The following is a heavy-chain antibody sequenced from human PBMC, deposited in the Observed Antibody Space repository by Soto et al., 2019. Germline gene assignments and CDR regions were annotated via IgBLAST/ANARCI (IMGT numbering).Heavy chain of an antibody. Sequence: GSGPTLVNPTQTLTLTCTFSGFSLSTSRVGVGWIRQPPGKALEWLAIIYWDDDKRYSPSLESRLAITKDTSKNQVVLTMTNLDPEDTATYYCAHIMITFGGVSALDAFDFWGQGTMVTVSS. D-gene: IGHD3-16*01. V-gene: IGHV2-5*02. J-gene: IGHJ3*01. CDR2: IYWDDDK. CDR1: GFSLSTSRVG. CDR3: AHIMITFGGVSALDAFDF.